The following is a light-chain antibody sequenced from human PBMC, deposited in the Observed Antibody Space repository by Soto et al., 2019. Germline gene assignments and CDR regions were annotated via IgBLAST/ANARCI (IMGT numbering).Light chain of an antibody. CDR1: SSDVGGYNY. Sequence: QSVLTQLASVSGSPGQSITISCTGTSSDVGGYNYVSCYQQHPGKAPKLMIYEVSNRPSGVSNRFSGSQSGNTASLTISGLQAEDEADYYCSSYTSSSTLEVFGTGSKVTVL. V-gene: IGLV2-14*01. CDR2: EVS. CDR3: SSYTSSSTLEV. J-gene: IGLJ1*01.